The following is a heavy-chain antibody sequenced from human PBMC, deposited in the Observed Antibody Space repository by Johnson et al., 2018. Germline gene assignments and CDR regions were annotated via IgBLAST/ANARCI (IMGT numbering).Heavy chain of an antibody. CDR3: ARGRGGRTLYYYYGMDV. J-gene: IGHJ6*02. D-gene: IGHD1-26*01. CDR1: GFTFSSYG. V-gene: IGHV3-33*01. CDR2: IWFGGSIK. Sequence: QVQLVESGGGVVQPGRSLRLSCVASGFTFSSYGMHWVRQAPGKGLEWVAVIWFGGSIKYYGDAVKGRFPISRDNSKNTLYLQKNSPRAEDTAVYYRARGRGGRTLYYYYGMDVWGQGTTVTVSS.